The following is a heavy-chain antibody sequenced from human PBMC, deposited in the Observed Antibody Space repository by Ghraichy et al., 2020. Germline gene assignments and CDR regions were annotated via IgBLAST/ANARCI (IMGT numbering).Heavy chain of an antibody. CDR2: ISSDSSDI. CDR1: HFTFSDYH. D-gene: IGHD3-16*01. J-gene: IGHJ4*02. Sequence: GGSLRLSCAASHFTFSDYHLNWVRQAPGKGLEWVASISSDSSDIYYANSVRGRFTISRDNAKKSLHLQMSNLRAEDTAVYFCAGATLRDYYYDSWGRGTLVTVSS. CDR3: AGATLRDYYYDS. V-gene: IGHV3-21*01.